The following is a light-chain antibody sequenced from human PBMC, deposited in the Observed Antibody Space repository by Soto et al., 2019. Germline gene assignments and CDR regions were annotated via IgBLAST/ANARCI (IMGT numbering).Light chain of an antibody. Sequence: QSVLTQSPSASASLGASVKLTCTLSSGHSNYAIAWHQQQPEKGPRYLMKLNNDGSHSKGDGIPDRFSGSSSGAERYLTISSLQSVDESDYYCQTWDTGISVVFGGGTKLTVL. CDR1: SGHSNYA. J-gene: IGLJ2*01. CDR2: LNNDGSH. CDR3: QTWDTGISVV. V-gene: IGLV4-69*01.